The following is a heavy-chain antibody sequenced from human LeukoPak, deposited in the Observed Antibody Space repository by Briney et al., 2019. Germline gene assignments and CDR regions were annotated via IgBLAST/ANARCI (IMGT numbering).Heavy chain of an antibody. Sequence: GGSLRLSCAASGFTFSSYGMHWVRQAPGKGLEWVAFIRYDGSNKYYADSVKGRLTISRDNPKNTLYLQMNSLRVEDTAVYYCAKDHSSAIEYWGQGTLVTVSS. D-gene: IGHD5-18*01. CDR2: IRYDGSNK. CDR1: GFTFSSYG. CDR3: AKDHSSAIEY. J-gene: IGHJ4*02. V-gene: IGHV3-30*02.